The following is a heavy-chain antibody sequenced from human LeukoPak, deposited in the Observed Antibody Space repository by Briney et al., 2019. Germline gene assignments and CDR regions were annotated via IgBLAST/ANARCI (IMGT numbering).Heavy chain of an antibody. D-gene: IGHD5-18*01. J-gene: IGHJ4*02. CDR1: GYTFTSYY. V-gene: IGHV1-46*01. CDR3: HVDTAMVEVDY. CDR2: INPSGGST. Sequence: ASVKVSCKASGYTFTSYYMHWVRQAPGQGLEWMGIINPSGGSTSYAQKFQGRVTMTRDMSTSTVYMELSSLRSEDTAVYYCHVDTAMVEVDYWGQGTLVTVSS.